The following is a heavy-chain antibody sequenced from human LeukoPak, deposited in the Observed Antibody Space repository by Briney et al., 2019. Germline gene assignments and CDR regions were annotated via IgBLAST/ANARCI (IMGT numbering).Heavy chain of an antibody. CDR2: VYTSGIT. CDR1: GGFINSYY. Sequence: SETLSLTCTVSGGFINSYYWSWIRQPAGKGLEWIGRVYTSGITNYNPSLKSRITMSVDTSKNQFSLKLTSVTAADTAVYYCARHNGFDRGYYYYMDVWGEGTTVTVSS. D-gene: IGHD3-9*01. V-gene: IGHV4-4*07. J-gene: IGHJ6*03. CDR3: ARHNGFDRGYYYYMDV.